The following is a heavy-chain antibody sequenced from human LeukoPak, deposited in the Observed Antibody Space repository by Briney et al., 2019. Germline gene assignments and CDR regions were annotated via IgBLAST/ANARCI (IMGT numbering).Heavy chain of an antibody. CDR2: IYSGGST. CDR1: GFTVSGNY. V-gene: IGHV3-53*05. Sequence: GGSLRLSCAASGFTVSGNYMSWVRQAPGKGLEWVSVIYSGGSTYYADSVKDRFTISRDNSKNTLYLQMNTLRAEDTAVYYCAKHTYDFWSGYCIDYWGQGTLVTVSS. CDR3: AKHTYDFWSGYCIDY. D-gene: IGHD3-3*01. J-gene: IGHJ4*02.